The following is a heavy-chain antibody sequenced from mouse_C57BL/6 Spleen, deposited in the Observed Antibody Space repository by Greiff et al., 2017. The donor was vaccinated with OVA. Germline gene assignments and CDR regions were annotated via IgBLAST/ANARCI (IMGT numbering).Heavy chain of an antibody. V-gene: IGHV1-66*01. D-gene: IGHD2-5*01. CDR3: ASSHYSKEAMDY. J-gene: IGHJ4*01. CDR2: IYPGSGNT. CDR1: GYSFTSYY. Sequence: QVQLKESGPELVKPGASVKISCKASGYSFTSYYIHWVKQRPGQGLEWIGWIYPGSGNTKYNEKFKGKATLTADTSSSTAYMQLSSLTSEDSAVYYCASSHYSKEAMDYWGQGTSVTVSS.